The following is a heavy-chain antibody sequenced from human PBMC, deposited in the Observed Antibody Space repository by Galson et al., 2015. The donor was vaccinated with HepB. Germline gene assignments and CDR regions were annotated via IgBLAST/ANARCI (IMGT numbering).Heavy chain of an antibody. Sequence: SLRLSCATSEFTVSGDDMNWVRQPPGKGLEWVSVIHSGHVTFYADSVKGRFAISRDTSKNTFYLQMNSLRAEDTAIYCCARGRGPLGRYSFDNWGPGTLVTVSS. CDR2: IHSGHVT. D-gene: IGHD3-10*01. V-gene: IGHV3-53*01. CDR1: EFTVSGDD. CDR3: ARGRGPLGRYSFDN. J-gene: IGHJ4*02.